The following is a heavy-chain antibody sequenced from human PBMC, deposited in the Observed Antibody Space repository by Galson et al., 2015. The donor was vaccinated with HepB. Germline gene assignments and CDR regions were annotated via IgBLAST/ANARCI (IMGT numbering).Heavy chain of an antibody. J-gene: IGHJ6*02. CDR1: GFTFSSYA. CDR3: ARASTVTTLYTPYYYYYGMDV. CDR2: ISSNGGST. D-gene: IGHD4-17*01. Sequence: SLRLSCAASGFTFSSYAMHWVRQAPGKGLEYVSAISSNGGSTYYANSVKGRFTISRDNSKNTLYLQMGSLRAEDMAVYYCARASTVTTLYTPYYYYYGMDVWGQGTTVTVSS. V-gene: IGHV3-64*01.